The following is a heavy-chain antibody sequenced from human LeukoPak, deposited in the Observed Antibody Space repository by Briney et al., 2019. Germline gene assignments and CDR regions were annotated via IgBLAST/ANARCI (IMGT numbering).Heavy chain of an antibody. CDR3: ARGTMFPYYFDY. Sequence: GGSLRLSCAASGFTFSSYSMNWVRQAPGKGLEWVSFISSSSSYIYYRDSVKGRFTISRDNARNSLYLQMNSRRAEDTAVYYCARGTMFPYYFDYWGQGTLVTVSS. V-gene: IGHV3-21*01. CDR1: GFTFSSYS. D-gene: IGHD3-10*02. CDR2: ISSSSSYI. J-gene: IGHJ4*02.